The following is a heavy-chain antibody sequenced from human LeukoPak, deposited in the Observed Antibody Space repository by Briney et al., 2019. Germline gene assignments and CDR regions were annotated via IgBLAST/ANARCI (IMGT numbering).Heavy chain of an antibody. D-gene: IGHD1-1*01. V-gene: IGHV5-51*01. CDR2: IYPGDSDT. J-gene: IGHJ3*02. CDR3: ARQPWNDAFDI. CDR1: GYLFTSYW. Sequence: PGESLEISCQGSGYLFTSYWIGRVRPLPGKGLEWMGIIYPGDSDTRYSPSFQGQVTISADKSISTAYLQWSSLKASDTAMYYCARQPWNDAFDIWGQGTMVTVSS.